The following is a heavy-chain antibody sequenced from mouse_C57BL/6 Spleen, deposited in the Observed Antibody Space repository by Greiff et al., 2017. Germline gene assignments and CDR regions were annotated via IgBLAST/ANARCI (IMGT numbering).Heavy chain of an antibody. J-gene: IGHJ2*01. CDR3: ARWNYGSLGDY. V-gene: IGHV1-85*01. Sequence: VKLMESGPELVKPGASVKLSCKASGYTFTSYDINWVKQRPGQGLEWIGWIYPRDGSTKYNEKFKGKATLTVDTSSSTAYMELHSLTSEDSAVYFCARWNYGSLGDYWGQGTTLTVSS. D-gene: IGHD1-1*01. CDR2: IYPRDGST. CDR1: GYTFTSYD.